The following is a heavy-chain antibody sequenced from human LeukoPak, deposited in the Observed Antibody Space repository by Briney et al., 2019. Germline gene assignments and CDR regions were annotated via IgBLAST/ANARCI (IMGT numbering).Heavy chain of an antibody. V-gene: IGHV3-33*01. J-gene: IGHJ4*02. CDR1: GFTFSSYG. D-gene: IGHD3-22*01. CDR2: IWYDESNK. CDR3: ARDRIIVVPDYYFDY. Sequence: GGSLRLSCAASGFTFSSYGMHWVRQAPVKGLEWVAVIWYDESNKFYADSVKGRFTISRDNSKNTLYLQMNSLRAEDTAVYYCARDRIIVVPDYYFDYWGQGTLVTVSS.